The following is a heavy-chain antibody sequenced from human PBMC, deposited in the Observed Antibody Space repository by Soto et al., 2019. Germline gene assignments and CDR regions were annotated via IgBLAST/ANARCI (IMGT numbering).Heavy chain of an antibody. J-gene: IGHJ5*02. CDR3: AKESVPAPGVGFDP. D-gene: IGHD2-2*01. Sequence: PGGSLRLSCAASGFTFSSYSMNWVRQAPGKGLEWVSSISSSSSYIYYADSVKGRFTISRDNAKNSLYLQMNSLRAEDTAVYYCAKESVPAPGVGFDPWGQGTLVTVSS. CDR2: ISSSSSYI. CDR1: GFTFSSYS. V-gene: IGHV3-21*01.